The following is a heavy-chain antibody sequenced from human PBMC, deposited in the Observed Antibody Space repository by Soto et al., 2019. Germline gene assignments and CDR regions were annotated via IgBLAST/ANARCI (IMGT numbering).Heavy chain of an antibody. CDR3: AKDGSHNFDY. Sequence: QVQLVESGGGVVQPGRSLRLSCAAFGFTFSHYAVQWVRQAPGKGLEWVALMSYDGSNEYYADSVKGRFTISRDNSKNTLYLQMNSLRAEDTAVYYCAKDGSHNFDYWGQGTLVTVSS. V-gene: IGHV3-30*18. J-gene: IGHJ4*02. CDR1: GFTFSHYA. CDR2: MSYDGSNE. D-gene: IGHD1-26*01.